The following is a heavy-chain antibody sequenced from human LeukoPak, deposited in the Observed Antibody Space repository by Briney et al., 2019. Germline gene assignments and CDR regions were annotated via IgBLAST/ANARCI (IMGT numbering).Heavy chain of an antibody. D-gene: IGHD3-10*01. Sequence: GRSLRLSCAASGFTFDDYAMHWVRQASGKGLEWVGRIRSKANNFATAYAASVEGRFTISRDDSKNTAYLQMNSLKTEDTALYYCTRLTMVRGLIIYFDFWGQGTLVTVSS. CDR3: TRLTMVRGLIIYFDF. CDR1: GFTFDDYA. J-gene: IGHJ4*02. V-gene: IGHV3-73*01. CDR2: IRSKANNFAT.